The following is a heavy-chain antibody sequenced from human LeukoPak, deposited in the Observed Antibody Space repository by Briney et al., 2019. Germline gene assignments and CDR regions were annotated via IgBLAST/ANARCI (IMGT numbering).Heavy chain of an antibody. CDR3: AKGGYYERPWYFDY. V-gene: IGHV3-30*18. D-gene: IGHD3-22*01. CDR2: ISFDGTNK. Sequence: GRSLRLSCAASGFTFSHYAMHWVRQAPGKGLEWVAVISFDGTNKFYADSVKGRFTISRDNFKNALYLQMNSLRAEDTAVYYCAKGGYYERPWYFDYWGQGTLVTVSS. J-gene: IGHJ4*02. CDR1: GFTFSHYA.